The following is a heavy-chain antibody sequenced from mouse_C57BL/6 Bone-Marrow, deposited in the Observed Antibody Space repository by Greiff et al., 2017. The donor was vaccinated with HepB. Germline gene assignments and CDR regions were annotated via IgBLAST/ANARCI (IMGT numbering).Heavy chain of an antibody. V-gene: IGHV1-81*01. CDR1: GYTFTSYG. J-gene: IGHJ4*01. CDR2: IYPRSGNT. Sequence: VQLQQSGAELARPGASVKLSCKASGYTFTSYGISWVKQRTGQGLEWIGEIYPRSGNTYYNEKFKGKATLTADKSSSTAYMELRSLTFEDSAVYFCARRTVVGDYYAMDYWGQGTSVTVSS. CDR3: ARRTVVGDYYAMDY. D-gene: IGHD1-1*01.